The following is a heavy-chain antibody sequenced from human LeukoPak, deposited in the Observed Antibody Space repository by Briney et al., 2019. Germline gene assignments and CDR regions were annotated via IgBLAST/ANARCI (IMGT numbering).Heavy chain of an antibody. Sequence: GRSLRLSFAASGFTFDDYAMHWVRQAPGKGLEWVSGISWNSGSIGYADSVKGRFTISRDNAKNSLYLQMNSLRAEDMALYYCAKDGDVRYCSGGSCHLGGGYFDYWGQGTLVTVSS. CDR2: ISWNSGSI. D-gene: IGHD2-15*01. CDR3: AKDGDVRYCSGGSCHLGGGYFDY. V-gene: IGHV3-9*03. J-gene: IGHJ4*02. CDR1: GFTFDDYA.